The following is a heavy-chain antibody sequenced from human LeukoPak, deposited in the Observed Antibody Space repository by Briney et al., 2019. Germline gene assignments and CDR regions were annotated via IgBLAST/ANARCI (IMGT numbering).Heavy chain of an antibody. CDR2: ITYNSDTT. V-gene: IGHV3-23*01. Sequence: GGSLRLSCAASGFTFSSYGMHWVRQAPGKGLEWVSVITYNSDTTYYADSVKGRFTISRDNSKNTLYLQMNSLRAEDTAVYYCAKGSMVRGAKPPNWFDPWGQGTLVTVSS. CDR3: AKGSMVRGAKPPNWFDP. D-gene: IGHD3-10*01. CDR1: GFTFSSYG. J-gene: IGHJ5*02.